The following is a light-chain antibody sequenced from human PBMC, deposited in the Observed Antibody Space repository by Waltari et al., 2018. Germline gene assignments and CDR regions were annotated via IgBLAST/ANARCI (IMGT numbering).Light chain of an antibody. J-gene: IGKJ1*01. CDR2: KAS. V-gene: IGKV1-5*03. CDR1: QSISSW. CDR3: QQYNSAST. Sequence: DIQMPQSPSTLSASVGDRVTITCRASQSISSWLAWYQQKPGKAPKLLFYKASSLESGVPSRFSGSGSGTEFTLTISSLQPDDFATYYCQQYNSASTFGQGTKVEIK.